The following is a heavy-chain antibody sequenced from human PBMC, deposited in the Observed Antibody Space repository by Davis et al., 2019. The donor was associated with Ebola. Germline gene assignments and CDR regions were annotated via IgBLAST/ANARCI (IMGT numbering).Heavy chain of an antibody. J-gene: IGHJ4*02. CDR3: ARARRPDWGLMMYGEFDY. V-gene: IGHV1-2*06. CDR1: GYTFTGYY. CDR2: INPNSGGT. D-gene: IGHD2-8*01. Sequence: AASVKVSCKASGYTFTGYYMHWVRQAPGQGLEWMGRINPNSGGTNYAQKFQGRVTMTRDTSISTAYMELSRLRSDDTAVYYCARARRPDWGLMMYGEFDYWGQGTLVTVSS.